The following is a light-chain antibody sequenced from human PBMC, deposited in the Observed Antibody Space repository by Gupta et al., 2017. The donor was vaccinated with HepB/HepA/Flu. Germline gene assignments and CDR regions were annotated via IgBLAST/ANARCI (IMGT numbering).Light chain of an antibody. CDR1: NSDY. Sequence: QSALAQPASVSGSPGQSITISCTGTNSDYVSWYQQYPGKAPKLLLYNVFDRPSGVSHRFSGSKSGNTASLTISGLQAEEEANYYCSSYTVTSTLVVFGGGTHLTVL. CDR2: NVF. CDR3: SSYTVTSTLVV. V-gene: IGLV2-14*01. J-gene: IGLJ2*01.